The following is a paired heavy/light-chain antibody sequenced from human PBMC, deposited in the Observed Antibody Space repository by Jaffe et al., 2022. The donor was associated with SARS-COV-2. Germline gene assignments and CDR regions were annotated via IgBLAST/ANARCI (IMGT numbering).Light chain of an antibody. CDR1: SSDVGGYNY. CDR2: DVT. Sequence: QSALTQPASVSGSPGQSITISCTGTSSDVGGYNYVSWYQQHPGKAPKLIIYDVTNRPSGVSNRFSGSKSGNTASLTISGLQAEDEADYYCSSYTTSNTLVFGGGTKVTVL. J-gene: IGLJ2*01. CDR3: SSYTTSNTLV. V-gene: IGLV2-14*03.
Heavy chain of an antibody. CDR3: ARDVGPAAVGPSMDV. CDR2: INSDGTTI. Sequence: EVQVVESGGGSVQPGGSLRLSCAASGFSFRRFWMHWVRQVPGKGLVWVSRINSDGTTISYADSVKGRFTISRDNAKNTVYLQMNSLRVDDMAVYYCARDVGPAAVGPSMDVWGQGTTVTVSS. J-gene: IGHJ6*02. D-gene: IGHD6-13*01. CDR1: GFSFRRFW. V-gene: IGHV3-74*01.